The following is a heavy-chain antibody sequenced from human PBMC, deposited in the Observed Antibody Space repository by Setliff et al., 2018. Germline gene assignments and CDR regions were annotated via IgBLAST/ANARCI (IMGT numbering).Heavy chain of an antibody. CDR1: GFTFSSDP. Sequence: GGSLRLSCAASGFTFSSDPMHWVRQAPGKGLEWVSGISWNSGSIGYADSVKGRLTISRDNVKNSLFLQMNSLRAEDTAVYYCARDPYYYDSSGYYYRNYWGQGTLVTVSS. CDR3: ARDPYYYDSSGYYYRNY. D-gene: IGHD3-22*01. J-gene: IGHJ4*02. V-gene: IGHV3-9*01. CDR2: ISWNSGSI.